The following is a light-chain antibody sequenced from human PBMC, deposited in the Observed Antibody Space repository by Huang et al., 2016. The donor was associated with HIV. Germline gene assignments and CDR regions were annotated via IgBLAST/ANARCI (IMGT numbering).Light chain of an antibody. Sequence: IQLTQSPSSLSVFVGDRVTITCRASQDITNYLAWYQHKPGEAPKLLIYATSTLQSWVPSRFSGSGSGSDFTLSIASLQPEDSATYYCQQVNSYPFTFGGGSKVEIK. J-gene: IGKJ4*01. V-gene: IGKV1-9*01. CDR1: QDITNY. CDR2: ATS. CDR3: QQVNSYPFT.